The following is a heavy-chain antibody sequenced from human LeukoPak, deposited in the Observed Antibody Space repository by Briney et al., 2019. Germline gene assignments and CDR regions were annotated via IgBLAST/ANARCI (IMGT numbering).Heavy chain of an antibody. CDR2: INVNSGNT. CDR1: GYTFTNYG. Sequence: GASVKVSCKASGYTFTNYGLNWVRQAPGQGLEWLGWINVNSGNTKYAQKFQGRVTLTADTSTSTAYMELRSLTSDDTALYFCARDAVVGATLPRAFFYWFDPWGQGTLVTISS. V-gene: IGHV1-18*01. D-gene: IGHD1-26*01. CDR3: ARDAVVGATLPRAFFYWFDP. J-gene: IGHJ5*02.